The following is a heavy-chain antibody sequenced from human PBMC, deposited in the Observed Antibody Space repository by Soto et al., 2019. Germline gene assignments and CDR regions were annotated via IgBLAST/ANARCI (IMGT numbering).Heavy chain of an antibody. CDR2: ISWNSGNI. CDR3: VKDRYGGAARLGSFFDH. J-gene: IGHJ4*02. D-gene: IGHD5-12*01. V-gene: IGHV3-9*01. Sequence: EVQLVESGGGWVQPDRSLRLSCAASGFSFDDYAIHWVRQAPGKGLEWVSGISWNSGNIGYADSVKGRFTISRDNAKNSLYLQMNSLRAEDTALYYCVKDRYGGAARLGSFFDHWGQGTLVTVSS. CDR1: GFSFDDYA.